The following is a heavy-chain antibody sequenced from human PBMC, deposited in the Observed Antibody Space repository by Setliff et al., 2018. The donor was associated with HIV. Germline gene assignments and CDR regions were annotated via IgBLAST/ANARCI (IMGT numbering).Heavy chain of an antibody. CDR2: IYSSGST. J-gene: IGHJ6*02. CDR1: GGSISKYF. V-gene: IGHV4-4*07. D-gene: IGHD5-12*01. CDR3: ARVPPGESGQAYYYYYGVDV. Sequence: SETLSLTCTVSGGSISKYFWSWIRQSAEKGLEWIGRIYSSGSTNQNPSLKSRVSMSVDTSKSQFSLNLSSVTAADTAVYYCARVPPGESGQAYYYYYGVDVWDQGTTVTVSS.